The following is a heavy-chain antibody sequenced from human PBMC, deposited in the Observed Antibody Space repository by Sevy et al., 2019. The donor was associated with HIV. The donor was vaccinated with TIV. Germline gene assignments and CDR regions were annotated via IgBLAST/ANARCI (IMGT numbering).Heavy chain of an antibody. CDR3: ARDRGHPNGRLGAFDI. J-gene: IGHJ3*02. CDR2: ISSSSSYI. Sequence: GGSLRLSCAASGFTFSGYSMNWVRQAPGKGLEWVSSISSSSSYIYYADSVKGRFTISRDNAKNSLYLQMNSLRAEDTAVYYCARDRGHPNGRLGAFDIWGQGTMVTVSS. CDR1: GFTFSGYS. D-gene: IGHD1-26*01. V-gene: IGHV3-21*01.